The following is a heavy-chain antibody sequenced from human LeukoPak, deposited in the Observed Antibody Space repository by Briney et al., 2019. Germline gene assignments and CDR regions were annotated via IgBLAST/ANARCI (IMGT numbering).Heavy chain of an antibody. CDR2: IKEDGSEK. D-gene: IGHD3-9*01. V-gene: IGHV3-7*03. J-gene: IGHJ4*02. CDR1: GVTFSSYW. CDR3: TKGLNYLTIRGGFDY. Sequence: GGSLRLSCAASGVTFSSYWMSWVRQAPGKGLEWVANIKEDGSEKYYVDSVKGRFTISRDNAKNSLYLQMNSLRPEDTALYYCTKGLNYLTIRGGFDYWGQGTLVTVSS.